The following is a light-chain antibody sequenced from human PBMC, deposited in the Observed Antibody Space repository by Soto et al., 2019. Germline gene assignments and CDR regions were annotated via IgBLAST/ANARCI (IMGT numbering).Light chain of an antibody. Sequence: EIVMTQSPATLSVSPGERATLSCRASQSVSSKLAWYQQKPGQAPGLLMYGASTRATGIPARFSGSGSGTEFTLTISSLQSEDFAVYYCQQYNNWPLTFGGGTKVEIK. CDR2: GAS. CDR3: QQYNNWPLT. J-gene: IGKJ4*01. CDR1: QSVSSK. V-gene: IGKV3-15*01.